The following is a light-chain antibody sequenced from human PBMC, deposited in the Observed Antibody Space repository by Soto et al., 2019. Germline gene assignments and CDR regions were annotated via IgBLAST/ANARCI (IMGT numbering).Light chain of an antibody. J-gene: IGKJ5*01. Sequence: EIVLTQSPGTLSLSPGERATLSCRASQSVSSIYLAWYQQKPGQAPSLIISGASSRATGTPDRFSGSGSGTDFTLTISRLEPEDFAVYYCQQYGSSLITFGQGTRLEI. CDR3: QQYGSSLIT. CDR2: GAS. V-gene: IGKV3-20*01. CDR1: QSVSSIY.